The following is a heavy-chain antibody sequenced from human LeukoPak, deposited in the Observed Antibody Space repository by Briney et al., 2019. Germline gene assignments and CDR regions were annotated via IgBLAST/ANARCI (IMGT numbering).Heavy chain of an antibody. CDR3: TTDYGGNNFDS. J-gene: IGHJ4*02. CDR1: GFTFSNAW. Sequence: GGSLRLSCAASGFTFSNAWMSWVRQAPGKGLEWVGRIKSKTDGGTTDYAAPVKGRFTISRDDSKNTLYLQMNSLKTEDTAVYSFTTDYGGNNFDSWGQGTLVTASP. V-gene: IGHV3-15*01. D-gene: IGHD4-23*01. CDR2: IKSKTDGGTT.